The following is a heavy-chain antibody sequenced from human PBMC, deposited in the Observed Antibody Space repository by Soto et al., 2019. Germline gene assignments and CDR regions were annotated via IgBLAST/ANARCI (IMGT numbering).Heavy chain of an antibody. CDR2: IYYSGST. J-gene: IGHJ3*02. V-gene: IGHV4-39*01. CDR1: GGSISSSSYY. CDR3: ARLGGLGYRISTSCPDAFDI. D-gene: IGHD2-2*01. Sequence: PSETLSLTCTVSGGSISSSSYYWGWIRQPPGKGLEWIGSIYYSGSTYYNPSLKSRVTISVDTSKNQFSLKLSSVTAADTAVYYCARLGGLGYRISTSCPDAFDIWGQGTMFTVSS.